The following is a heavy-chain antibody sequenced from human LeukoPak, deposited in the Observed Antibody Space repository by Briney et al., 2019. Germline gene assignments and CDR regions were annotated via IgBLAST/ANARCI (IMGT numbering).Heavy chain of an antibody. D-gene: IGHD6-13*01. V-gene: IGHV3-30*02. CDR3: ARFRIAAAGTFDY. CDR2: IRYDGSNK. Sequence: GGSLRLSCAASGFTFSSYGMHWVRQAPGKGLEWVAFIRYDGSNKYYADSVKGRFTISRDNSKNTLYLQMNSLRAEDTAVYYCARFRIAAAGTFDYWGQGTLVTVSS. J-gene: IGHJ4*02. CDR1: GFTFSSYG.